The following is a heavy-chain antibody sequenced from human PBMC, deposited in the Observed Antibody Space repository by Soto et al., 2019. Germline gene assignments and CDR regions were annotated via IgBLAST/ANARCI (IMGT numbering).Heavy chain of an antibody. CDR1: GFTFSSYA. Sequence: EVQLLESGGGLVQPGGSLRLSCAASGFTFSSYAMSWVRQAPGKGLEWVSAISGNGDDSYYADSVKGRFTISRDNSKNTPYLQMNSLRAEDTAIYYCAKAVFPCGGGNCYCDYWGQRTLVTVSS. CDR2: ISGNGDDS. J-gene: IGHJ4*02. D-gene: IGHD2-21*01. CDR3: AKAVFPCGGGNCYCDY. V-gene: IGHV3-23*01.